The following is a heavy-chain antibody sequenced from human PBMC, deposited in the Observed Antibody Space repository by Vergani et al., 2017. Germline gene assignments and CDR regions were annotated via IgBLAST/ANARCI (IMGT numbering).Heavy chain of an antibody. CDR1: GFTFSSYA. D-gene: IGHD2-15*01. Sequence: QVQLVESGGGVVQPGRSLRLSCAASGFTFSSYAMHWVRQAPGKGLEWVAVISYDGSNKYYADSVKGRFTISRDNSKNTLYLQMNSLRAEDTAVYYCARGYCSGGSCYSMISLWYYMDVWGKGTTVTVSS. V-gene: IGHV3-30*04. J-gene: IGHJ6*03. CDR2: ISYDGSNK. CDR3: ARGYCSGGSCYSMISLWYYMDV.